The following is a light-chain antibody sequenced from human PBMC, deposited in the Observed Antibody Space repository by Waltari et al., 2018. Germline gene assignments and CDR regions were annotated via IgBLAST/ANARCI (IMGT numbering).Light chain of an antibody. CDR2: EDD. V-gene: IGLV6-57*01. CDR3: QSYDSSSVV. CDR1: SGTFAPAH. Sequence: FMLTQPHSVSGSPGKTVTISCTRRSGTFAPAHAQWYQQRPGSSPITVIDEDDERTSGVPDRFSGSVDRSANSASLTISGLKPEDEADYFCQSYDSSSVVFGGGTKLTVL. J-gene: IGLJ2*01.